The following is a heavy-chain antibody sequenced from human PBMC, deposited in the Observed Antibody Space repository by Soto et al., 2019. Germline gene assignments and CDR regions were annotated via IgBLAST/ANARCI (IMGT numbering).Heavy chain of an antibody. CDR2: ISGSGGST. J-gene: IGHJ6*03. CDR1: GFTFSSYA. V-gene: IGHV3-23*01. Sequence: EVQLLESGGGLVQPGGSLRLSCAASGFTFSSYAMSWVRQAPGKGLEWVSAISGSGGSTYYADSVKGRFTISRDNSKNTLYLQMNSLRAEDTAVYYCAKKSYDFWSHYYYMDVWGKGTTVTVSS. D-gene: IGHD3-3*01. CDR3: AKKSYDFWSHYYYMDV.